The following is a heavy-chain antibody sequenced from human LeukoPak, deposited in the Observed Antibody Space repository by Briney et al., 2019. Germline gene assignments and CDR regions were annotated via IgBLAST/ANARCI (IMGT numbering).Heavy chain of an antibody. CDR1: GYSFTSYW. J-gene: IGHJ6*02. Sequence: GESLKISCKGSGYSFTSYWIGWVRQMPGKGLEWMGIIYPGDSDTRYSPSFQGQVTISADKSISTAYLQWSSLKASDTAMYYCARQMVRGVIKPDYYYYGMDVWGQGTTVTVSS. V-gene: IGHV5-51*01. CDR2: IYPGDSDT. CDR3: ARQMVRGVIKPDYYYYGMDV. D-gene: IGHD3-10*01.